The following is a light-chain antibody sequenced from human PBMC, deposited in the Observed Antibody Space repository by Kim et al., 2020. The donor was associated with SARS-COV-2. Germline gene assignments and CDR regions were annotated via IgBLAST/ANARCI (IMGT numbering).Light chain of an antibody. Sequence: DIQMTQSPSSLSASGGDRVTITCRASQDISRYLNWYQQKPGKAPKLLIYTASSLQSGVPSRFTGSGSETDFTLTITSLQPEDFATYYCQQTSSAPRTFGQGTKVDIK. V-gene: IGKV1-39*01. CDR2: TAS. CDR3: QQTSSAPRT. CDR1: QDISRY. J-gene: IGKJ1*01.